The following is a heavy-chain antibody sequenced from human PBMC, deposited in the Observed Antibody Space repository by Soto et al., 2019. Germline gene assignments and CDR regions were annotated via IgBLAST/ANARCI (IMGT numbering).Heavy chain of an antibody. D-gene: IGHD4-4*01. CDR3: ARHLLSNYRHHYGMSV. J-gene: IGHJ6*02. V-gene: IGHV5-10-1*01. CDR1: GYSYTSYW. Sequence: PGESLKISCKRFGYSYTSYWISWVRQMPGKGLEWMGRIDPSDSYTNYSPSFQGHVTISADKSISTAYLQWSSLKASDTAMYYCARHLLSNYRHHYGMSVCGPGTTVPVSS. CDR2: IDPSDSYT.